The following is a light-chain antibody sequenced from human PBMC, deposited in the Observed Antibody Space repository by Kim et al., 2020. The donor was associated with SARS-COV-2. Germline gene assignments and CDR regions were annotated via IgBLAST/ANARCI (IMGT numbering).Light chain of an antibody. CDR1: KLGDKY. V-gene: IGLV3-1*01. CDR2: QDS. Sequence: VSTGQTARITCSGDKLGDKYACWYQQKPGQSPVLVIYQDSKRPSGIPERFSGSNSGNTATLTISGTQAMDEADYYCQAWDSSTAVFGGGTQLTVL. J-gene: IGLJ2*01. CDR3: QAWDSSTAV.